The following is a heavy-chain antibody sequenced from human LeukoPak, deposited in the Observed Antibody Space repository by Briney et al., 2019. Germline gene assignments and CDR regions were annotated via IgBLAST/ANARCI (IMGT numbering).Heavy chain of an antibody. CDR3: ARALPTYYYDSSGPFDY. Sequence: GGSLRLSCTGSGFTISSYWMSWVRQAPGKGLEWVSSISSSSSYIYYADSVKGRFTISRDNAKNSLYLQMNSLRAEDTAVYYCARALPTYYYDSSGPFDYWGQEPWSPSPQ. CDR2: ISSSSSYI. CDR1: GFTISSYW. J-gene: IGHJ4*01. D-gene: IGHD3-22*01. V-gene: IGHV3-21*01.